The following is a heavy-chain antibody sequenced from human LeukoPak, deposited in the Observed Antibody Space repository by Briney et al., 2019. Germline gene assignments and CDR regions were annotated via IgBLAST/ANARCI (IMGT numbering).Heavy chain of an antibody. CDR3: AKDSKYYYDSSGYYTFDY. V-gene: IGHV3-30*18. CDR2: ISYDGSNK. Sequence: PGGSLRLSCAASGFTFSSYGMHWVRQAPGKGLEWVAVISYDGSNKYYADSVKGRFTISRGNSKNTLYLQMNSLRAEDTAVYYCAKDSKYYYDSSGYYTFDYWGQGTLVTVSS. CDR1: GFTFSSYG. J-gene: IGHJ4*02. D-gene: IGHD3-22*01.